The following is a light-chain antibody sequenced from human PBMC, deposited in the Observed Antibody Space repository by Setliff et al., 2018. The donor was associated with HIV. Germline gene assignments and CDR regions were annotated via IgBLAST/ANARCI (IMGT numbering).Light chain of an antibody. Sequence: SYELTQPPSVSVAPGKTASITCGGNNIGSKSVYWYQQKPGQAPVLVISYNSDRPSGTPERFSGSNSGNTATLTISRVEAGDEADYYCQVWDSSSDLHVGFGGGTQRTVL. J-gene: IGLJ2*01. CDR3: QVWDSSSDLHVG. CDR2: YNS. V-gene: IGLV3-21*04. CDR1: NIGSKS.